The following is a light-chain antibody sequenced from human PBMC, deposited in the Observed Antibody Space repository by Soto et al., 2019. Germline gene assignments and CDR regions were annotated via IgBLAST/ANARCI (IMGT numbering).Light chain of an antibody. J-gene: IGKJ3*01. V-gene: IGKV3-20*01. CDR1: QSVNNNY. CDR3: QQYGSSQFT. Sequence: EIGLMQSPGTLSLSPGEGATLSCRASQSVNNNYLAWYQQRPGQAPTVLIFDTSRRATGVPDRFSASGSGSDFTLRISRVEPDDFAVYYCQQYGSSQFTFGPGTKVNIK. CDR2: DTS.